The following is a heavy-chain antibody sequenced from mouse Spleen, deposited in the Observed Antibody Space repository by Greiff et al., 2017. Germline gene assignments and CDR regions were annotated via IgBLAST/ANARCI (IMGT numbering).Heavy chain of an antibody. V-gene: IGHV1-7*01. CDR2: INPSSGYT. D-gene: IGHD2-4*01. CDR1: GYTFTSYW. J-gene: IGHJ3*01. CDR3: ARSTMITLTWFAY. Sequence: QVQLKQSGAELAKPGASVKLSCKASGYTFTSYWMHWVKQRPGQGLEWIGYINPSSGYTKYNQKFKDKATLTADKSSSTAYMQLSSLTYEDSAVYYCARSTMITLTWFAYWGQGTLVTVSA.